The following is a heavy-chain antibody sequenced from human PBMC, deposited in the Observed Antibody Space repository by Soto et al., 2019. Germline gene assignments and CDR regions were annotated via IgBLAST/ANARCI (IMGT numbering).Heavy chain of an antibody. CDR3: ASLLGYCSAASCPAGY. CDR1: GLTFSSYE. J-gene: IGHJ4*02. Sequence: SLRLSCAASGLTFSSYEMNWVRQAPGKGLEWVSYISSSGSSIYYADSVKGRFTISRDNAKNSLYLQVNSLRAEDTAVYYCASLLGYCSAASCPAGYWGQGTLVTVSS. D-gene: IGHD2-15*01. CDR2: ISSSGSSI. V-gene: IGHV3-48*03.